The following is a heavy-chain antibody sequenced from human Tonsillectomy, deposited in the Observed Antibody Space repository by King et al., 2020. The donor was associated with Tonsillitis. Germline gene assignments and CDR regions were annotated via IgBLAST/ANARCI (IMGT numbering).Heavy chain of an antibody. CDR1: GDSISGYY. Sequence: QVPLQESGPGLVKPSETLSLTCTVSGDSISGYYWSWIRQPAGKGLEWIGRIYFNENTDYNPSLKSRVTMSVDTSKNQFSLKLTSVTAADTAVYYCARDRHQGSTKFDYWGPGTLVTVSS. V-gene: IGHV4-4*07. CDR3: ARDRHQGSTKFDY. CDR2: IYFNENT. J-gene: IGHJ4*02. D-gene: IGHD2-8*01.